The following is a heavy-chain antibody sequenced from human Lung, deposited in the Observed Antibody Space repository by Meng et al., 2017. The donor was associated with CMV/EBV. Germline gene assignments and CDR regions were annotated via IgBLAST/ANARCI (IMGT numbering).Heavy chain of an antibody. CDR2: ISYDGRDK. Sequence: GGSLRLSCADSEFTFNSYAMHWVRQAPGKGLEWVAIISYDGRDKYYAESVKGRFTISRDNSKNTLYLQMNSLRTEDTALYFCTREGRLNWCDPWGQGTLVTVSS. CDR1: EFTFNSYA. CDR3: TREGRLNWCDP. V-gene: IGHV3-30*04. J-gene: IGHJ5*02.